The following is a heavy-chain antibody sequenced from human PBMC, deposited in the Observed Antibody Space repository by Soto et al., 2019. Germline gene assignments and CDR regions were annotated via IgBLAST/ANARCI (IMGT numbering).Heavy chain of an antibody. CDR3: ARAVAVPADFDY. CDR2: IYYSGST. CDR1: GGSISSYY. D-gene: IGHD6-19*01. Sequence: LSLTCTVSGGSISSYYWSWIRQPPGKGLEWIGYIYYSGSTNYNPSLKSRVTISVDTSKNQFSLKLSSVTAADTAVYYCARAVAVPADFDYWGRGTLVTVSS. J-gene: IGHJ4*01. V-gene: IGHV4-59*01.